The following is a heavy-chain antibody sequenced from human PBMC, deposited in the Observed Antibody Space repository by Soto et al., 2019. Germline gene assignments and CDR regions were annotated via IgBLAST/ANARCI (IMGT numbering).Heavy chain of an antibody. CDR1: GFTFSSYE. V-gene: IGHV3-48*03. J-gene: IGHJ4*02. CDR2: ISSTGSGT. CDR3: VRDLHEPLATDALRVAN. D-gene: IGHD2-15*01. Sequence: GGSLRLSCAASGFTFSSYEMHWVRQAPGKGLEWISYISSTGSGTHYADSVKGRFTMSRDNTKNSVSLQMSSLRAEDTAVYYRVRDLHEPLATDALRVANWGQGTQVTVSS.